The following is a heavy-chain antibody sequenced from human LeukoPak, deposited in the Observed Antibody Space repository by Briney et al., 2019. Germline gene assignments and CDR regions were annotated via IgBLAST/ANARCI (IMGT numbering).Heavy chain of an antibody. D-gene: IGHD4-17*01. CDR2: ISGSGGRT. J-gene: IGHJ4*02. V-gene: IGHV3-23*01. Sequence: GGSLRLSCAASGFIFSNYAMNWVLQAPGKGLEWVSVISGSGGRTYYVDSVKGRFTISRDNSKNTLYLQMNSLRDDDTAVYYCAKGRGYGDYGSTFEYWGQGTLATVSS. CDR1: GFIFSNYA. CDR3: AKGRGYGDYGSTFEY.